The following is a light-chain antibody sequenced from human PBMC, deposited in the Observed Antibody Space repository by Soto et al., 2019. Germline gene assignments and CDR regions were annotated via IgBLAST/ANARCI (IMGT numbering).Light chain of an antibody. Sequence: QSVLTQPASVSGSPGQSITISCTGTSSDVGAYTSVSWYRQHPGKAPKLMIYEVSNRPSGVSNRFSGSTSGNAASLTISGLQADHEADYFCCSSLPESTNVFGCEINVTGL. CDR3: CSSLPESTNV. V-gene: IGLV2-14*01. J-gene: IGLJ1*01. CDR1: SSDVGAYTS. CDR2: EVS.